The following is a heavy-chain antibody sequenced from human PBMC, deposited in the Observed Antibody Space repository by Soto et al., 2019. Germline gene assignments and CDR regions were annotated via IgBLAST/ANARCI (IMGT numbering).Heavy chain of an antibody. Sequence: EVQLVESGGGLVQPEGSLRLSCAASGFTFSDDYMDWVRQAPGKGLEWVGRIKNKANSYTTEYAAPEKGRFIISRDGSKNSGFLQMTRLKTADSAVYYFTRVRLGSSLSSDYCGQGILVTVSS. CDR3: TRVRLGSSLSSDY. J-gene: IGHJ4*02. CDR2: IKNKANSYTT. D-gene: IGHD6-13*01. V-gene: IGHV3-72*01. CDR1: GFTFSDDY.